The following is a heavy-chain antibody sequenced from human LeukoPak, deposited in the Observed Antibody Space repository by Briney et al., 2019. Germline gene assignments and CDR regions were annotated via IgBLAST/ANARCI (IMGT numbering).Heavy chain of an antibody. CDR3: AKGRITMVRGVAMDV. Sequence: PGGSLRLSCAASGFTFISYSMNWVRQAPGKGLEWVAVISYDGTNKYYADSVKGRFTISRDNSNNTLYLQMNSLRAEDTAVYYCAKGRITMVRGVAMDVWGKGTTVTVSS. CDR1: GFTFISYS. CDR2: ISYDGTNK. V-gene: IGHV3-30*18. J-gene: IGHJ6*03. D-gene: IGHD3-10*01.